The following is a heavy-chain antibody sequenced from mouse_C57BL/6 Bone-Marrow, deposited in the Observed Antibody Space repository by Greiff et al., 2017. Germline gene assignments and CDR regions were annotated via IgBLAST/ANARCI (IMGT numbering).Heavy chain of an antibody. CDR3: ARSLYFYGNSLYALDY. J-gene: IGHJ4*01. CDR2: IYPGSGST. CDR1: GYTFTSYW. Sequence: QVQLQQPGAELVKPGASVKMSCKASGYTFTSYWITWVKQRPGQGLEWIGDIYPGSGSTNYNEKFKSKDTLTVDTSSSTAYMQLSSLTSADSAVYFCARSLYFYGNSLYALDYWGQGTSVTVS. D-gene: IGHD1-1*01. V-gene: IGHV1-55*01.